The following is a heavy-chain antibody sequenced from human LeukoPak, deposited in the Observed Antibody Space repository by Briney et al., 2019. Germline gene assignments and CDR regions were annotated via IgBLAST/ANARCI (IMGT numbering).Heavy chain of an antibody. Sequence: GASLRLSCAASGFIFSNYAMSWVRQAPGKGLEWVSAIGGRDGGTYYADSVKGRFTVSRDDPKNTLYLQMNTLRAEDTAVYYCAKWGDYDILTGYYDSDHWGQGTLVTVSS. D-gene: IGHD3-9*01. J-gene: IGHJ5*02. V-gene: IGHV3-23*01. CDR3: AKWGDYDILTGYYDSDH. CDR1: GFIFSNYA. CDR2: IGGRDGGT.